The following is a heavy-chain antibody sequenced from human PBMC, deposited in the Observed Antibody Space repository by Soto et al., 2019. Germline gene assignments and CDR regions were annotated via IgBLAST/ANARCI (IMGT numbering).Heavy chain of an antibody. CDR2: IYSDGRT. J-gene: IGHJ4*02. D-gene: IGHD6-25*01. Sequence: GSLRLSCAASGFTVSNTYMSWVRQAPGKGLECVSIIYSDGRTFYADSVKGRFTISRDNSKSTLFLQMNSLREEDTAVYYCAKSERVDYWGQGTLVTVSS. V-gene: IGHV3-53*01. CDR1: GFTVSNTY. CDR3: AKSERVDY.